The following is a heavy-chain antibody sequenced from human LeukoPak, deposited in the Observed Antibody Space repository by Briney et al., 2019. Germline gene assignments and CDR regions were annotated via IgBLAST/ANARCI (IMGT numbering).Heavy chain of an antibody. Sequence: PGRSLRLSCAASGFTFSSYAMHWVRQAPGKGLEWVAVISYDGSNKYYADSVKGRFTISRDNSKNTLYLQMNSLRAEDTAVYYCATVTGRIGYWGQGTLVTVSS. V-gene: IGHV3-30-3*01. J-gene: IGHJ4*02. D-gene: IGHD2-15*01. CDR3: ATVTGRIGY. CDR2: ISYDGSNK. CDR1: GFTFSSYA.